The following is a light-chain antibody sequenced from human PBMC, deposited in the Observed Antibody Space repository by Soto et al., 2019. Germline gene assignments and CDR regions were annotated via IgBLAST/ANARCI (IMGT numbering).Light chain of an antibody. CDR3: QQRSNWPPIT. Sequence: DIHMTQSPSSPSASVGDGVTITCRASQTIMTYLNWYQLKPGKPPRLLIYAASSLQSGVPSRFSGSGSGTDFTLTISSLQPEDFAVYYCQQRSNWPPITFGQGTRLEIK. V-gene: IGKV1-39*01. J-gene: IGKJ5*01. CDR2: AAS. CDR1: QTIMTY.